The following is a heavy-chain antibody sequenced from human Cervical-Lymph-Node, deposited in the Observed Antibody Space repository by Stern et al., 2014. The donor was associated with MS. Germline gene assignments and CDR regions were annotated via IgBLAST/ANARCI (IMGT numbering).Heavy chain of an antibody. V-gene: IGHV1-2*02. Sequence: VQLVQSGPEVKKPGASVKVSCKASGYTFTGYCLHWVRQAPGQGLEWMGWINPYRGATNYAPNFQGRVTMTRDTSISTGYMELSRLRSDDTGVYYCARGGAVVPAAMQNYWGQGTLVTVSS. CDR3: ARGGAVVPAAMQNY. CDR1: GYTFTGYC. D-gene: IGHD2-2*01. J-gene: IGHJ4*02. CDR2: INPYRGAT.